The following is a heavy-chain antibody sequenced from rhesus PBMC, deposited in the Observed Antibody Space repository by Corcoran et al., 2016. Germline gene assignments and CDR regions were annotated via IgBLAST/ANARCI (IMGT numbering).Heavy chain of an antibody. V-gene: IGHV3-153D*01. D-gene: IGHD2-21*01. CDR2: IRSKAYGGTA. CDR1: GFTFSDYA. Sequence: EVQLVESGGGLVQPGGSLRLSCAASGFTFSDYAMDWVRQAPGKGLGWVGFIRSKAYGGTAEYAASVKGRFTISRDDSKNTAYLQMSSLKTEDTAVYYCTSGNYFDYWGQGVLVTVSS. J-gene: IGHJ4*01. CDR3: TSGNYFDY.